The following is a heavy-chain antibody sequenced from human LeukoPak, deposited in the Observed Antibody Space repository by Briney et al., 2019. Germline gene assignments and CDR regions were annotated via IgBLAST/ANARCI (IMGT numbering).Heavy chain of an antibody. CDR1: GYTFTSYG. V-gene: IGHV1-18*01. Sequence: ASVKVSCKASGYTFTSYGISWVRQAPGQGLEWMGWISAYNGNTSYAQKLQGRVTMTTDTSTSTAYMELSRLRSDDTAVYYCARTYYYGSGSYEDDYFDYWGQGTLVTVSS. J-gene: IGHJ4*02. D-gene: IGHD3-10*01. CDR2: ISAYNGNT. CDR3: ARTYYYGSGSYEDDYFDY.